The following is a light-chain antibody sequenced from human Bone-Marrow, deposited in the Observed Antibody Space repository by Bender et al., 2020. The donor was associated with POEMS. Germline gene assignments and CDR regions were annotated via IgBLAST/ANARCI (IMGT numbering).Light chain of an antibody. CDR3: QSYDNSLSAYV. J-gene: IGLJ1*01. CDR2: SHY. Sequence: QSVLTQPPSVSGAPGQRVTISCTGSISNIGAGFGVNWYQHLPGTAPKLLIQSHYQRLSGVPERFSGSHSGTSASLAISGLRSEDEGHYYCQSYDNSLSAYVFGPGTKVTVL. V-gene: IGLV1-40*01. CDR1: ISNIGAGFG.